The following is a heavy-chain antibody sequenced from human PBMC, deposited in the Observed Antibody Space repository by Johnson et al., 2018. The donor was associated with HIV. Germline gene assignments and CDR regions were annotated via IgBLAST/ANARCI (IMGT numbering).Heavy chain of an antibody. D-gene: IGHD3-22*01. CDR1: GSTFSNAW. CDR3: AIPYYYDSGDYR. J-gene: IGHJ3*01. V-gene: IGHV3-48*01. Sequence: VQLVESGGGLVKPGGSLRLSCAASGSTFSNAWMNWVRQAPGKGLEWVSNISSSGSTIYYADSVKGRFIISRDNSKNTLYLQMNSLRAEDTAVYYCAIPYYYDSGDYRWGQGTMVTVSS. CDR2: ISSSGSTI.